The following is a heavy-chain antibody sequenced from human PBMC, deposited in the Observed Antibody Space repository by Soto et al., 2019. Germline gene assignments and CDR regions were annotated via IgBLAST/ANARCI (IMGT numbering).Heavy chain of an antibody. J-gene: IGHJ4*02. CDR3: AKPNLFCSSTSCYDY. V-gene: IGHV3-23*01. D-gene: IGHD2-2*01. CDR2: ISGSGGRI. Sequence: GGSLRLSCAASGFTFSRFAMSWVRQAPGKGLEWVSVISGSGGRINYADSVKGRFTISRDNSKNTLYLQMNSLRVEDTAVYYCAKPNLFCSSTSCYDYWGQGTLVTVPQ. CDR1: GFTFSRFA.